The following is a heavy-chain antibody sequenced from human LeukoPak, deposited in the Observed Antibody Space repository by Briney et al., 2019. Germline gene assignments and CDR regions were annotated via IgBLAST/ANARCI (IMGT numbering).Heavy chain of an antibody. Sequence: ASVKVSCKASGYTFTSYYMHWVRQAPGQGLEWMGIINPSGGSTSYAQKFQGRVSMTRDMSTSTDYMELSSLRSEDTAVYYCARDNSVEDTAWWFDPWGQGTLVTVSS. V-gene: IGHV1-46*01. J-gene: IGHJ5*02. CDR3: ARDNSVEDTAWWFDP. CDR2: INPSGGST. D-gene: IGHD4-23*01. CDR1: GYTFTSYY.